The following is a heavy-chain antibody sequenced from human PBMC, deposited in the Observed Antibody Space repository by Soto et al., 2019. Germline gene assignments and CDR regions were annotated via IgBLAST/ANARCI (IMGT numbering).Heavy chain of an antibody. CDR1: GDSVSSNSAA. CDR3: ARETTYSSSWRTLDAFDI. J-gene: IGHJ3*02. CDR2: TYYRSKWYN. Sequence: SQTLSLTCAISGDSVSSNSAAWNWIRQSPSRGLEWLGRTYYRSKWYNDYAVSVKSRITINPDTSKNQFSLQLNSVTPEDTAVYYCARETTYSSSWRTLDAFDIWGQGTMVTVSS. D-gene: IGHD6-13*01. V-gene: IGHV6-1*01.